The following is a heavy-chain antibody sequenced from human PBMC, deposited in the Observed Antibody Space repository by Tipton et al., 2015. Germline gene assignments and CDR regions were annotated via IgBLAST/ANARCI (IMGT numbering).Heavy chain of an antibody. V-gene: IGHV4-61*01. CDR1: GGSVSSDSYY. Sequence: LVQPSETLSLTCTVSGGSVSSDSYYWNWIRQPPGKGLEWIGYIDYSGSTAYNPSLKGRVSISADTSKAQLSLKLRSVTAADTAVYYCGGVPYRGGGVIDPWGQGTLVTVSS. CDR2: IDYSGST. J-gene: IGHJ5*02. CDR3: GGVPYRGGGVIDP. D-gene: IGHD1-26*01.